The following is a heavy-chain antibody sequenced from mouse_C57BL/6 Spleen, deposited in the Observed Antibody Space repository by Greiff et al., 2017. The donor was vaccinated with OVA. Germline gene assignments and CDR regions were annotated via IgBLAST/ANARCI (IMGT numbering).Heavy chain of an antibody. CDR1: GYSFTGYY. D-gene: IGHD2-12*01. CDR3: ARSLRRRRYAMDY. J-gene: IGHJ4*01. V-gene: IGHV1-42*01. CDR2: INPSTGGT. Sequence: EVQLQQSGPELVKPGASVKISCKASGYSFTGYYMNWVKQSPEKSLEWIGEINPSTGGTTYNQKFKAKATLTVDKSSSTAYMQLKSLTSEDSAVYYCARSLRRRRYAMDYWGQGTSVTVSS.